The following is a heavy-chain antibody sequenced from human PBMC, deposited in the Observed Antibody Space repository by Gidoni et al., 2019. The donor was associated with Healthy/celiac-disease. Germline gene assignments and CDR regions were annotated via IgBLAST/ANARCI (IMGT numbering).Heavy chain of an antibody. J-gene: IGHJ4*02. CDR3: ARDSRSGSYYNWYFDY. Sequence: QVQLVQSGAEVKKPGSSVKVSCKASGGTFSSYTISWVRQAPGQGLEWMGRIIPILGIANYAQKFQGRVTITADKSTSTAYMELSSLRSEDTAVYYCARDSRSGSYYNWYFDYWGQGTLVTVSS. CDR2: IIPILGIA. D-gene: IGHD3-10*01. V-gene: IGHV1-69*02. CDR1: GGTFSSYT.